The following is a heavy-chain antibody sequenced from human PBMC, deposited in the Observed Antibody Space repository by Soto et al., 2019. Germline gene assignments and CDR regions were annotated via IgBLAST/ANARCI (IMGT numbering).Heavy chain of an antibody. CDR1: GGSISNYY. D-gene: IGHD3-16*01. Sequence: SEMLSLTCIVSGGSISNYYWSWIRQPPGKGLEWIGYIYYSGSTNYNPSLTSRVTISVDTSKNQFSLKLSSVTAADTAVYYCARNGLDDSVWGSLAWGQGTLVTVSS. CDR2: IYYSGST. V-gene: IGHV4-59*08. CDR3: ARNGLDDSVWGSLA. J-gene: IGHJ5*02.